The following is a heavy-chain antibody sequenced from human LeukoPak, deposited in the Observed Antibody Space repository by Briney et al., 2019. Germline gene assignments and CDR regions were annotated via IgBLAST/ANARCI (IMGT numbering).Heavy chain of an antibody. CDR1: GYTFTGYY. J-gene: IGHJ4*02. CDR3: ARDKPAEAALDF. V-gene: IGHV1-2*02. CDR2: INPNSGGT. Sequence: ASVKVSCKASGYTFTGYYIHWGRHAPGQGLEWMGWINPNSGGTNYAQKFQGRVTMTRDRSINTAYMDLRSLTYDDTAVYYCARDKPAEAALDFWGQGTLVTVSS.